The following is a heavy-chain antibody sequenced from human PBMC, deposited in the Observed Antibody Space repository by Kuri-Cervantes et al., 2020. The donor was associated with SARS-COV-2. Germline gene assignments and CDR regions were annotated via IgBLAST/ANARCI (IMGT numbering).Heavy chain of an antibody. CDR1: GFTFSSYA. V-gene: IGHV3-23*01. D-gene: IGHD2-2*01. CDR3: AKDSPEIVVVPAAPLYFDL. CDR2: ISGSGGST. Sequence: GGSLRLSCAASGFTFSSYAMSWVRQAPGKGLEWASAISGSGGSTYYADSVKGRFTISRDNSKNTLYLQMNSLRAEDTAVYYCAKDSPEIVVVPAAPLYFDLWGRGTLVTVSS. J-gene: IGHJ2*01.